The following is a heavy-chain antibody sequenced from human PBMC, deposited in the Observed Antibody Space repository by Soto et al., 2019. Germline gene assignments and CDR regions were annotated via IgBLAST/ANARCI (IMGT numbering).Heavy chain of an antibody. J-gene: IGHJ4*02. CDR1: GYTFTNYA. V-gene: IGHV1-3*01. Sequence: GASVKVSGKASGYTFTNYAIHWVCQAPGQRLEWMGWINAGNGNTKYSQKFQGRVTITRDTSASTAYMELSSLRSEDTAVYYCARVGAAAGPYYFDYWGQGTLVTVSS. CDR2: INAGNGNT. D-gene: IGHD6-13*01. CDR3: ARVGAAAGPYYFDY.